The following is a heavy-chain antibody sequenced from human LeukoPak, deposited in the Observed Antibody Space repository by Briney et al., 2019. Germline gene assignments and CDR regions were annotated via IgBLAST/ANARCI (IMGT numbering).Heavy chain of an antibody. J-gene: IGHJ4*02. CDR1: GGTFSSYA. Sequence: SVKVSCKASGGTFSSYAISWVRQAPGQGLEWMGGIIPIFGTANYAQKFQGRVTITTDESTSTAYMELSSLRSEDTAVYYCAREYSSSWYSPYYFDYWGQGALVTVSS. CDR2: IIPIFGTA. V-gene: IGHV1-69*05. CDR3: AREYSSSWYSPYYFDY. D-gene: IGHD6-13*01.